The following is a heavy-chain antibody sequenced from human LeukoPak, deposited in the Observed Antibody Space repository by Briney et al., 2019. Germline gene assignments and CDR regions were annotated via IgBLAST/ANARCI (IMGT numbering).Heavy chain of an antibody. J-gene: IGHJ4*02. CDR2: TYYRSKWYN. Sequence: SQTLSLTSAISGDSVSSNSAAWNWIRQSPSRGLEWLGRTYYRSKWYNDYAVSVKSRITINPDTSKNQFSLQLNSVTPEDTAVYYCARDHADLTQADSGSSYYFDYWGQGTLVTVSS. D-gene: IGHD1-26*01. CDR1: GDSVSSNSAA. CDR3: ARDHADLTQADSGSSYYFDY. V-gene: IGHV6-1*01.